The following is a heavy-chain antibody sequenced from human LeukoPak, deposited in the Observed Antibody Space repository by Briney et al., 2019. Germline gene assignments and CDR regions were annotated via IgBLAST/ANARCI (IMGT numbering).Heavy chain of an antibody. D-gene: IGHD1-1*01. J-gene: IGHJ4*02. CDR3: ASGKSLGTIDY. CDR2: ISAYDGKT. V-gene: IGHV1-18*01. Sequence: ASAKVSCKASGYTFTSYGISWVRQAPGQGLEWVEWISAYDGKTKYAQKLPGRVTMTTDTSTSTAYMELRSLRSDDTAVYYCASGKSLGTIDYWGQGTLVTVSS. CDR1: GYTFTSYG.